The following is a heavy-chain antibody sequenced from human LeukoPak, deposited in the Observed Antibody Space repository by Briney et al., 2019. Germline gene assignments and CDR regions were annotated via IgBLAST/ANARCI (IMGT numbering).Heavy chain of an antibody. CDR3: ARSYVSPVLDY. J-gene: IGHJ4*02. Sequence: QPSETLSLTCTVSGGSISSSSYYWGWIRQPPGKGLEWIGYIYYSGSTNYNPSLKSRVTISVDTSKNQFSLKLSSVTAADTAVYYCARSYVSPVLDYWGQGTLVTVSS. V-gene: IGHV4-61*05. CDR2: IYYSGST. D-gene: IGHD3-10*02. CDR1: GGSISSSSYY.